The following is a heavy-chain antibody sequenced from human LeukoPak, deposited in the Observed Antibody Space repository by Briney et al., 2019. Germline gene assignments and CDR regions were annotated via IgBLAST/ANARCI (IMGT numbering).Heavy chain of an antibody. CDR2: ISNSGSTT. V-gene: IGHV3-23*01. Sequence: GGSLRLSCAASGFTFSSSAMRWVRQAPGKGLEWVSSISNSGSTTYYADSVKGRFTISRDNSKNTLYLELNSLSADDTAVYYCAKGYSGRYSFDYWGQGTLVTVSS. CDR1: GFTFSSSA. D-gene: IGHD1-26*01. J-gene: IGHJ4*02. CDR3: AKGYSGRYSFDY.